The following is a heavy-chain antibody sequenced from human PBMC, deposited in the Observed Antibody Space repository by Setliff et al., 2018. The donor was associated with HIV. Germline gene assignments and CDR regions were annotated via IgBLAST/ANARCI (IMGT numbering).Heavy chain of an antibody. J-gene: IGHJ4*02. Sequence: PGESLKISCATSGFTFSPYAIHWVRQAPGMGLEWVAMIWADEITKFYADSVKGRFTISRDNSKNTMYLQMNTLRVEDTAVYYCARDPPGSGFHLDYWGQGTLVTVSS. D-gene: IGHD5-12*01. CDR1: GFTFSPYA. V-gene: IGHV3-33*01. CDR3: ARDPPGSGFHLDY. CDR2: IWADEITK.